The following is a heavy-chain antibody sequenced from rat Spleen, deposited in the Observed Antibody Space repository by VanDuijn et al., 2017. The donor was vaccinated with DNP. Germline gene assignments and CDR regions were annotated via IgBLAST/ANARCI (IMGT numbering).Heavy chain of an antibody. CDR2: ISTGGGNT. CDR1: GFTFSNYG. D-gene: IGHD1-12*03. Sequence: EVQLVESGGGLVQPGRSLKLSCAASGFTFSNYGMAWVRQAPTKGLEWVASISTGGGNTYYRDSVKGRFTISRDNAKNTLYLQMDSLRSEDTATYYCARPSVITMMVITPFDYWGQGVMVTVSS. CDR3: ARPSVITMMVITPFDY. J-gene: IGHJ2*01. V-gene: IGHV5S13*01.